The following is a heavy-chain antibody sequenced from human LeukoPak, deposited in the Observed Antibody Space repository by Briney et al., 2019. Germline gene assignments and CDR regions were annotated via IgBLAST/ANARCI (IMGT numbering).Heavy chain of an antibody. Sequence: PGRSLRLSCAASGFTFSSYAMSWVRQAPGKGLEWVSAISGSGGSTYYADSVKGRFTISRDNSKNTLYLQMNSLRAEDTAVYYCAKDPRIAARWDWFDPWGQGTLVTVSS. J-gene: IGHJ5*02. CDR3: AKDPRIAARWDWFDP. CDR2: ISGSGGST. CDR1: GFTFSSYA. V-gene: IGHV3-23*01. D-gene: IGHD6-6*01.